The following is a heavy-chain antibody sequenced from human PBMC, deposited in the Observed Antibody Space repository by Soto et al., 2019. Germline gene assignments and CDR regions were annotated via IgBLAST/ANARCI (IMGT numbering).Heavy chain of an antibody. J-gene: IGHJ6*03. CDR2: ISAYSGNT. CDR1: GYTFTSYG. D-gene: IGHD2-21*02. V-gene: IGHV1-18*01. Sequence: QVPLVQSGAEVKKPGASVKVSCKASGYTFTSYGISWVRQAPGQGLEWMGWISAYSGNTNYAQKLQGRVTMTTDPSTRTADMVPRSLRSDDTAVYYCAREGTDYYYYYMDVWGNGNTVTVSS. CDR3: AREGTDYYYYYMDV.